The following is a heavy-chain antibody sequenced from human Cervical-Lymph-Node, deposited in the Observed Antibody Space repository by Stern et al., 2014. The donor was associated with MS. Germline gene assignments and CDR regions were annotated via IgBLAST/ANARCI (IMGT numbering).Heavy chain of an antibody. CDR3: VRGTIHWPGVDY. V-gene: IGHV3-74*02. Sequence: EVQLVESGGGLVQPGGSLRLSCAASGFTFSTYWMHWVRQAPGKGLACVSRINSDGSHTNYADSVEGRFAISRDNARNTLYLQMNGLRADDTAVYYCVRGTIHWPGVDYWGQGTLVTVSA. D-gene: IGHD2-21*01. CDR2: INSDGSHT. J-gene: IGHJ4*02. CDR1: GFTFSTYW.